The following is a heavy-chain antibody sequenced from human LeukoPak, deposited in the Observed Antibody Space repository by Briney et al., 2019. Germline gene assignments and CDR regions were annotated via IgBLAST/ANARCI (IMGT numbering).Heavy chain of an antibody. J-gene: IGHJ4*02. CDR1: GFTFDDYA. CDR2: ISGDGGST. D-gene: IGHD3-9*01. V-gene: IGHV3-43*02. CDR3: AKDALYDILTGYGYDY. Sequence: GGSLRLSCAASGFTFDDYAMHWVRQAPGKGLEWVSLISGDGGSTYYADSVKSRFTISRDNSKNSLYLQMNSLRTEDTALYYCAKDALYDILTGYGYDYWGQGTLVTVSS.